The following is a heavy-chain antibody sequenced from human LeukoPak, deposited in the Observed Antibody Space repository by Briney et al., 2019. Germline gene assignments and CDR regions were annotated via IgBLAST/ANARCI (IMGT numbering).Heavy chain of an antibody. CDR1: GFIFRNYW. D-gene: IGHD2-15*01. CDR3: ARETTGGGFDY. Sequence: PGGSLRLSCAASGFIFRNYWMHWVRQAPGKGLVWVARINPNGITTTYTDSVKGRFTISRDNAKNTLYLQMNSLRAEDTAVYYCARETTGGGFDYWGQGTLVTVSS. V-gene: IGHV3-74*01. J-gene: IGHJ4*02. CDR2: INPNGITT.